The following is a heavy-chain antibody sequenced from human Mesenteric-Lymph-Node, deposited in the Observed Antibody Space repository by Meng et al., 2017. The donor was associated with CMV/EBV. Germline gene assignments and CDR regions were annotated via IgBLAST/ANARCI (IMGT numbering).Heavy chain of an antibody. Sequence: LSLTCAASGFTFSSYWMSWVRQAPGKGLEWVANIKQDGSEKYYVDSVKGRFTISRDNAKNSLYLQMNSLRAEDTAVYYCAREPYGMDVWGQGTTVTVSS. CDR3: AREPYGMDV. V-gene: IGHV3-7*01. CDR1: GFTFSSYW. J-gene: IGHJ6*02. CDR2: IKQDGSEK.